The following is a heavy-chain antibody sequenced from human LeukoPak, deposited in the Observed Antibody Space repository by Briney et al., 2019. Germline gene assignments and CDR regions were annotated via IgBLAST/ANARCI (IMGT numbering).Heavy chain of an antibody. CDR3: ARVRGYGSGSYGAYFDY. D-gene: IGHD3-10*01. V-gene: IGHV4-39*07. Sequence: SETLSLTCTVSGGSISSSSYYWGWIRQPPGKGLEWIGSIYHSGSTYYNPSLKSRVTISVDTSKNQFSLKLSSVTAADTAVYYCARVRGYGSGSYGAYFDYWGQGTLVTVSS. CDR2: IYHSGST. J-gene: IGHJ4*02. CDR1: GGSISSSSYY.